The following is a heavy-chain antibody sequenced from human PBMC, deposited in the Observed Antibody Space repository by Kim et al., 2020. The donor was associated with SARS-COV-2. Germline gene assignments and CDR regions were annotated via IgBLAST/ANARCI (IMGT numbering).Heavy chain of an antibody. CDR1: GGSISSYY. D-gene: IGHD3-10*01. Sequence: SETLSLTCTVSGGSISSYYWSWIRQPPGKGLEWIGYIYYSGSTNYNPSLKSRVTISVDTSKNQFSLKLSSVTAADTAVYYCARFVVNGDSGSYSGYYYGMDVWGQGTTVTVSS. V-gene: IGHV4-59*01. J-gene: IGHJ6*02. CDR3: ARFVVNGDSGSYSGYYYGMDV. CDR2: IYYSGST.